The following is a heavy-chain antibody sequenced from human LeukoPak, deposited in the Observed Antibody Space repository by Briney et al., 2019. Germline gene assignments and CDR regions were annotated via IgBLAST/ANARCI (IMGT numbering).Heavy chain of an antibody. CDR3: AKGGDVIVAVATLDH. CDR1: GFTFSSYA. V-gene: IGHV3-23*01. CDR2: ISGSGSST. Sequence: GGSLRLSCAASGFTFSSYAVSWVRLAPGKGLEWVSGISGSGSSTYYADSVKGRFTISRDNSKNTLYLQMNSLRAEDTAIYYCAKGGDVIVAVATLDHWGQGTRVTVSS. D-gene: IGHD2-2*01. J-gene: IGHJ4*02.